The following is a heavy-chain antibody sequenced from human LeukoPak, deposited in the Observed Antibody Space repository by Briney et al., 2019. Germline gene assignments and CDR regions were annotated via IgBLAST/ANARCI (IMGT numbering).Heavy chain of an antibody. D-gene: IGHD2-21*02. CDR3: ARADSSKWWGLDP. CDR1: GFNISKTY. CDR2: TYAGGAS. Sequence: GGSLRLSCAASGFNISKTYLMWARQALGKRLEWVSVTYAGGASWYGDFVEGRFTISRDNSKNTVHLQMSGLRGDDTAIYYCARADSSKWWGLDPWGQGTLVTVAS. J-gene: IGHJ5*02. V-gene: IGHV3-53*01.